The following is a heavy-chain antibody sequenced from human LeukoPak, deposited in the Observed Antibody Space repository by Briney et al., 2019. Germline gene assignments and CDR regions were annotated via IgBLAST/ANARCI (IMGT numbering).Heavy chain of an antibody. CDR2: ISTSGSST. D-gene: IGHD3-22*01. CDR3: ARRGFYDTSGYLFDY. Sequence: GGSLRLSCVASGFIFSRYEMNWVRQAPGKGLEWVLYISTSGSSTYYADSVKGRFTISIATAKNSLSLQMNSLIADVTAVYYCARRGFYDTSGYLFDYWVQGTLVTVCS. J-gene: IGHJ4*02. V-gene: IGHV3-48*03. CDR1: GFIFSRYE.